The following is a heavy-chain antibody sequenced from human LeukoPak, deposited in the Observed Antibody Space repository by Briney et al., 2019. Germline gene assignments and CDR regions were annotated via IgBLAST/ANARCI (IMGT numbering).Heavy chain of an antibody. J-gene: IGHJ6*02. CDR2: IYTSGST. D-gene: IGHD6-19*01. CDR1: GGSISSYY. Sequence: SETLSLTCTVSGGSISSYYWSWIRQPAGKGLDWIGRIYTSGSTNYNPSLKSRVTMSVDTSKNQFSLKLSSVTAADTAVYYCAREEYSSGPFGMDVWGQGTTVTVSS. CDR3: AREEYSSGPFGMDV. V-gene: IGHV4-4*07.